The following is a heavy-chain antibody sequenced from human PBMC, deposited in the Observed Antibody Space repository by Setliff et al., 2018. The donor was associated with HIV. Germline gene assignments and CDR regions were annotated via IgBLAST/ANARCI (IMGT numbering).Heavy chain of an antibody. D-gene: IGHD3-3*01. J-gene: IGHJ3*02. V-gene: IGHV1-18*01. CDR2: ISAYSGNT. CDR1: GYTFTSYG. Sequence: ASVKVSCKASGYTFTSYGISWVRQAPGQGLEWMGWISAYSGNTNYAQKLQGRFTMTTDTSTSTAYMELRSLRSDDTAVYYCARVAWYYSFWSGLGDAFDIWGQGTMVTVSS. CDR3: ARVAWYYSFWSGLGDAFDI.